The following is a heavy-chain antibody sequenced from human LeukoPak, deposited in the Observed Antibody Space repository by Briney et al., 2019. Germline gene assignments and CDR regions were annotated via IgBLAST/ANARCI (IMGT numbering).Heavy chain of an antibody. CDR2: INPNSGGT. D-gene: IGHD4-11*01. J-gene: IGHJ5*02. CDR1: GYTFTGYY. Sequence: ASVRISCKASGYTFTGYYMHWVRQAPGQGLEWMGWINPNSGGTNYAQKFQGRVTMTRDTSISTAYMELSRLRSDDTAVYYCARGAYSRSWFDPWGQGTLVTVSS. V-gene: IGHV1-2*02. CDR3: ARGAYSRSWFDP.